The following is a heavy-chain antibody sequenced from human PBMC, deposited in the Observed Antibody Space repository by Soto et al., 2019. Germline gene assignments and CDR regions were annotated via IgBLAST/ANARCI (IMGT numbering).Heavy chain of an antibody. CDR1: GSSISSYY. CDR3: ATSYYDYVWGAVAFGY. Sequence: SETLSLTCTVSGSSISSYYWSWIRQPPGKGLEWIGYIYYSGSTNYNPSLKSRVTISVDTSKNQFSLKLSSVTAADTAVYYCATSYYDYVWGAVAFGYWGQGTLVTVS. D-gene: IGHD3-16*01. J-gene: IGHJ4*02. CDR2: IYYSGST. V-gene: IGHV4-59*01.